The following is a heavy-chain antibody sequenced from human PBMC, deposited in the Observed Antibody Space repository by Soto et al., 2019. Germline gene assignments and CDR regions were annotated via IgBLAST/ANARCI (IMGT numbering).Heavy chain of an antibody. CDR3: ARDRSAFWGGSPYYYGMDV. V-gene: IGHV3-23*01. Sequence: EVQLLESGGVLVQPGGSLRLSCAASGFTFSKYAMNWVRQAPRRGLEWVSAISGSGDSMVNADSVTVYADSVKGRFTVSRDDAKNTLYLQMNSLRGEDTATYYCARDRSAFWGGSPYYYGMDVWGRGTTVTVSS. CDR1: GFTFSKYA. J-gene: IGHJ6*02. D-gene: IGHD3-3*01. CDR2: ISGSGDSMVNADSVT.